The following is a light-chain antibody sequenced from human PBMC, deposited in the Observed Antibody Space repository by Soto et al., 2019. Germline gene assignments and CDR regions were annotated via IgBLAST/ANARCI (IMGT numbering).Light chain of an antibody. V-gene: IGKV3-15*01. CDR3: QHYSNWQTWT. CDR2: GAS. Sequence: IVMTQSPATLSVSPGERATLSCRASQTVSSNLTWYQQRPGQAPRLLIYGASTRATDIPARFSGSGSATEFTLTISGLQSEDFAVYFCQHYSNWQTWTFGQGTRVDMK. CDR1: QTVSSN. J-gene: IGKJ1*01.